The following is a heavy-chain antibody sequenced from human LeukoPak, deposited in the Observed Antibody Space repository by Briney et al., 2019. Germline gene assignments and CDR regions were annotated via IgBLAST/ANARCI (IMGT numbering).Heavy chain of an antibody. CDR3: VRDRGTATVRSFDI. Sequence: PGGSLRLSCAAYGIPFSNYEMNWARQAPGKGMEGDSYISSRGNTKHYADSVKGRFIISRDNAENSLYLQMNSLRVEDTALYHCVRDRGTATVRSFDIWGQGTMVTVSS. CDR2: ISSRGNTK. CDR1: GIPFSNYE. D-gene: IGHD4-17*01. J-gene: IGHJ3*02. V-gene: IGHV3-48*03.